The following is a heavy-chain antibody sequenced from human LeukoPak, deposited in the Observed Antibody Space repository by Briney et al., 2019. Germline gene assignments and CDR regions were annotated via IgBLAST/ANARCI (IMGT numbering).Heavy chain of an antibody. CDR2: INPNSGGT. J-gene: IGHJ5*02. CDR3: ARAHLIAAPGYNWFDP. D-gene: IGHD6-13*01. V-gene: IGHV1-2*02. Sequence: ASVKVSCKASGYTFTGFYMHWVRQAPGQGLEWMGWINPNSGGTNYAQKFQGRVTMTRDTSINTAHMELSSLRSDDTAVFYCARAHLIAAPGYNWFDPWGQGTLVTVSS. CDR1: GYTFTGFY.